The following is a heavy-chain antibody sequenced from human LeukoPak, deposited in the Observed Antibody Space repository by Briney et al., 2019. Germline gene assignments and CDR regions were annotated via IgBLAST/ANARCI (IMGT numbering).Heavy chain of an antibody. D-gene: IGHD3-3*01. CDR2: ISGSGGST. CDR3: AKDSYYDFWSGSYTDYFDY. Sequence: GGSLRLSCAASGFTFSSYAMSWVRQAPGKGLEWVSAISGSGGSTYYADSVKGRFTISRDNSKNTLYLQMNSLRAEDTAVYYCAKDSYYDFWSGSYTDYFDYWGQGTLVTVSS. CDR1: GFTFSSYA. J-gene: IGHJ4*02. V-gene: IGHV3-23*01.